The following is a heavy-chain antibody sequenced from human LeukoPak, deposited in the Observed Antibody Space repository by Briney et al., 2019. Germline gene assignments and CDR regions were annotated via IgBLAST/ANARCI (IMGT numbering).Heavy chain of an antibody. V-gene: IGHV3-48*04. J-gene: IGHJ4*02. CDR2: IGIDSGNT. Sequence: PGGSLRLSCTASGFPFNEYSMNWVRQAPGKGREWIAYIGIDSGNTWYADSVKGRFTISADSAKNSVSLQMSSLRVEDTAVYYCARDHNYAFDNWGQGTLVSVSS. CDR3: ARDHNYAFDN. D-gene: IGHD1-1*01. CDR1: GFPFNEYS.